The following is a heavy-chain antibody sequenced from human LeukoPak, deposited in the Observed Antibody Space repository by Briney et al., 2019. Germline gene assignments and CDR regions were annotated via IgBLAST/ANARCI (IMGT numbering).Heavy chain of an antibody. CDR3: ARGYSSSFYFDY. CDR2: INHSGST. V-gene: IGHV4-34*01. CDR1: GGSFSGYY. D-gene: IGHD6-13*01. Sequence: SETLSLTCAVYGGSFSGYYWSWIRQPPGKGLEWIGEINHSGSTNYNPPLKSRVTISVDTSKNQFSLKLSSVTAADTAVYYCARGYSSSFYFDYWGQGTLVTVSS. J-gene: IGHJ4*02.